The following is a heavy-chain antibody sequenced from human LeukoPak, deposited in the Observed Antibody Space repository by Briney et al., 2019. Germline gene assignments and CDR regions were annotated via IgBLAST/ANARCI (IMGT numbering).Heavy chain of an antibody. J-gene: IGHJ4*02. Sequence: PSETLSLTCTVSGGSISGHHWSWIRQPPGKGLEWIGYIYYSGSTNYNPSLKSRVTISVDTSKNQFSLNLRSVTAADTAVYYCARRDYYDILTGYYGGFDYWGQGTLVTVSS. V-gene: IGHV4-59*08. D-gene: IGHD3-9*01. CDR2: IYYSGST. CDR1: GGSISGHH. CDR3: ARRDYYDILTGYYGGFDY.